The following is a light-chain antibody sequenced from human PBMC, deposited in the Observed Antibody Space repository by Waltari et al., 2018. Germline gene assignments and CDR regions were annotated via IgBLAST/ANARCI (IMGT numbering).Light chain of an antibody. CDR3: CSYADGTTSV. J-gene: IGLJ3*02. CDR2: GVT. V-gene: IGLV2-23*02. CDR1: SSDIGAYNL. Sequence: QSALTQPASVSGSPGQSITISCTGTSSDIGAYNLVSWYQQHPGKAPKVIIYGVTERPSGVSDRFPGSKSANTASLTISGLQAEDEADYYCCSYADGTTSVFGGGTKVTVL.